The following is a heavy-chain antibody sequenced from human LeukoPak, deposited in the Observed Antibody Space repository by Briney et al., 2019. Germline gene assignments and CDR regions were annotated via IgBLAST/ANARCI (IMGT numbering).Heavy chain of an antibody. CDR1: GGSISSYY. V-gene: IGHV4-4*07. J-gene: IGHJ3*01. D-gene: IGHD2-2*03. Sequence: SETLSLTCTVSGGSISSYYWSWMRQPAGKGLEWIGRIYTSGSTNYNPSLKSRVTMSVDTSKNQFSLKLSSVTAADTAVYYCARDAVGYCDGTGCYNRRSVFDVWGQGKMVTVSS. CDR2: IYTSGST. CDR3: ARDAVGYCDGTGCYNRRSVFDV.